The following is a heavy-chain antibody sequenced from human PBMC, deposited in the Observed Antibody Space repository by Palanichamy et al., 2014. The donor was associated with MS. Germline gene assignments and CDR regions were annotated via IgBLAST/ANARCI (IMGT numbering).Heavy chain of an antibody. CDR2: IIPIVGIA. CDR3: VRDRGADFYYGMDV. V-gene: IGHV1-69*04. CDR1: GGTFSSHG. J-gene: IGHJ6*02. Sequence: QVQLVQSGAEVKRPGSSVKVSCKASGGTFSSHGISWVRQASGQGLEWMGRIIPIVGIANYAQRFQGRVTITADKSTNTAYMELSSLRSEDAAVYYCVRDRGADFYYGMDVWGQGTTVTVSS.